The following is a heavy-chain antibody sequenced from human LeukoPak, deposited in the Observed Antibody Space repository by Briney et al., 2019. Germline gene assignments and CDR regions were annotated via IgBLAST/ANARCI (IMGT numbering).Heavy chain of an antibody. CDR2: IYYSGST. CDR1: RGSLTTISYY. D-gene: IGHD3-3*01. J-gene: IGHJ4*02. V-gene: IGHV4-39*07. CDR3: VREGPVRFLEQIDY. Sequence: SQTPSPTCTVSRGSLTTISYYWGWIRDPPGKGLEWIGSIYYSGSTYYNPSLKSRVTISLDMSTNQFSLKLNSVTAADTAVYYCVREGPVRFLEQIDYWGQGTLVTVSS.